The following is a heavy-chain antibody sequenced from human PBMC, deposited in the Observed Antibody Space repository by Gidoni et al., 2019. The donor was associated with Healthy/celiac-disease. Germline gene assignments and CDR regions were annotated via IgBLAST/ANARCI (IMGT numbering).Heavy chain of an antibody. D-gene: IGHD6-13*01. J-gene: IGHJ4*02. CDR1: FRNYW. Sequence: FRNYWMSSVRQAPGKGLEWVGRIKSKTDGGTTDYAAPVKRRFTISRDDSKHTLYLRMNSLKTEDTAVYYCTAAAGYYWGQGTLVTVSS. CDR3: TAAAGYY. V-gene: IGHV3-15*01. CDR2: IKSKTDGGTT.